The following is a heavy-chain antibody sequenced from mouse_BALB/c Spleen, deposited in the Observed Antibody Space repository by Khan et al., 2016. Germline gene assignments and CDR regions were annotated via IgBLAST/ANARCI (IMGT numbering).Heavy chain of an antibody. J-gene: IGHJ4*01. Sequence: QSQLVQSGPELKKPGETVKISCKASGYTFTNYGMNWVKQAPGKGLKWMGWINTYTGEPTYADDFKGRFAFSLETSASTAYLQINNLKNEDTATYFCARGGYYYAMDYWGQGTSVTVSS. D-gene: IGHD2-2*01. CDR2: INTYTGEP. CDR1: GYTFTNYG. CDR3: ARGGYYYAMDY. V-gene: IGHV9-3-1*01.